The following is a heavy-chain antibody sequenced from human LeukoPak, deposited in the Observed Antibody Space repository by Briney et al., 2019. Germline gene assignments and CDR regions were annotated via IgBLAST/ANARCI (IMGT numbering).Heavy chain of an antibody. J-gene: IGHJ4*02. CDR2: IYYSGST. V-gene: IGHV4-59*06. CDR3: ARLEMATIRAFDY. CDR1: GGSISSYY. D-gene: IGHD5-24*01. Sequence: SETLSLTCTVSGGSISSYYWSWIRQPPGEGLEWIGYIYYSGSTYYNPSLKSRVTISVDTSKNQFSLKLSSVTAADTAVYYCARLEMATIRAFDYWGQGTLVTVSS.